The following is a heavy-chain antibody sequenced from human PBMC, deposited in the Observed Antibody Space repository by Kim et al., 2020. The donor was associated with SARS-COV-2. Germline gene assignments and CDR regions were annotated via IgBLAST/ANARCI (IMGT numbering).Heavy chain of an antibody. J-gene: IGHJ5*02. Sequence: SETLSLTCTVSGGSVSSGSDYWSWIRPSQGKGLEWVGYFYYSARTNYNPSLKSRVTMSVDTSKNQFSLRLSSVTAADTAVYYCARVDYYGSGGRFDPWGQGTLVTVSS. D-gene: IGHD3-10*01. CDR1: GGSVSSGSDY. CDR2: FYYSART. CDR3: ARVDYYGSGGRFDP. V-gene: IGHV4-61*01.